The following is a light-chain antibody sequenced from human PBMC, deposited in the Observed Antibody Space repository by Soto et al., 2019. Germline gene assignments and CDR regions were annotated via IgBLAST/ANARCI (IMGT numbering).Light chain of an antibody. Sequence: QLVLTQSPSASASLGASVKLTCTLSSGHSSYAIAWHQQQPEKGPRYLMKLSSDGSHSKGDGIPDRFSGSSSGAERYLTISSPQSEDAADYYCQTWDTGARVVFGGGTKLTVL. J-gene: IGLJ2*01. V-gene: IGLV4-69*01. CDR1: SGHSSYA. CDR2: LSSDGSH. CDR3: QTWDTGARVV.